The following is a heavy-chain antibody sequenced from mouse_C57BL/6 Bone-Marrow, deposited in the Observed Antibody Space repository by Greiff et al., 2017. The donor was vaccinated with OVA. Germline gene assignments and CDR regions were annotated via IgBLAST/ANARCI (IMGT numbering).Heavy chain of an antibody. D-gene: IGHD1-1*01. V-gene: IGHV1-84*01. CDR3: ASPLIYYDGSSDYDY. Sequence: QVQLQQSGPELVKPGASVKISCKASGYTFTDYYINWVKQRPGQGLEWIGWLYPGSGNTKYNEKFKGKATLTVDTSSSTAYMQLSSLTSEDSAVYFCASPLIYYDGSSDYDYWGQGTTLTVSS. CDR2: LYPGSGNT. CDR1: GYTFTDYY. J-gene: IGHJ2*01.